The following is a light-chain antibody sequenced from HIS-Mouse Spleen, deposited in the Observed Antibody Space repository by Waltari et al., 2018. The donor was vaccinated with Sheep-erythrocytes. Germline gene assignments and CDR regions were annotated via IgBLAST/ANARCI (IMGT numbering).Light chain of an antibody. CDR2: DVS. Sequence: HSALTQPRSVSGSPGQSVPIPCTGTNSDVGGYNYFSCYQQHPGKAPKLMIYDVSKRPSGVPDRFSGSKSGNTASLTISGLQAEDEADYYCCSYAGSYNHVFATGTKVTVL. CDR3: CSYAGSYNHV. V-gene: IGLV2-11*01. J-gene: IGLJ1*01. CDR1: NSDVGGYNY.